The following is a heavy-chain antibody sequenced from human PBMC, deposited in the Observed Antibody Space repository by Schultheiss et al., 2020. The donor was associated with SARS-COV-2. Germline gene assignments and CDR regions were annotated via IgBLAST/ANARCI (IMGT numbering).Heavy chain of an antibody. J-gene: IGHJ4*02. V-gene: IGHV4-59*08. D-gene: IGHD2-2*01. CDR1: GGSISSYY. Sequence: SETLSLTCTVSGGSISSYYWSWIRQPPGKGLEWIGYIYYSGSTNYNPSLKSRVTISVDTSKNHFSLNLRSVTAADTAVYYCARSHYSTLGPFDYWGQGTLVTVSS. CDR3: ARSHYSTLGPFDY. CDR2: IYYSGST.